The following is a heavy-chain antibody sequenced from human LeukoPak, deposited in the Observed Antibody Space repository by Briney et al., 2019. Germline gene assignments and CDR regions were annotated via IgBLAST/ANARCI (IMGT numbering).Heavy chain of an antibody. J-gene: IGHJ6*02. V-gene: IGHV3-30-3*01. D-gene: IGHD2-21*02. CDR2: ISYDGSNK. Sequence: PGGSLRLSCAASGFTFSSYAMHWVRQAPGKGLEWVAVISYDGSNKYYADSVKGRFTIPRDNSKNTLYLQMNSLRAEDTAVYYCARDGCGGDCYHYYYYGMDVWGQGTTVTVSS. CDR3: ARDGCGGDCYHYYYYGMDV. CDR1: GFTFSSYA.